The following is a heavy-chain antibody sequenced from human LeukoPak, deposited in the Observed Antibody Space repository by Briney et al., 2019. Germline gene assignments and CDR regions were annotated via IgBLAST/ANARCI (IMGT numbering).Heavy chain of an antibody. CDR2: IYYSGST. V-gene: IGHV4-39*01. D-gene: IGHD4-17*01. J-gene: IGHJ2*01. Sequence: SETLSLTCTVSGGSISSSSYYWGWIRQPPGKGLEWIGSIYYSGSTYCNPSLKSRVTISVDTSKNQFSLKLSSVTAADTAVYYCARDYGDIPPDWYYDLWGRGTLVTVSS. CDR3: ARDYGDIPPDWYYDL. CDR1: GGSISSSSYY.